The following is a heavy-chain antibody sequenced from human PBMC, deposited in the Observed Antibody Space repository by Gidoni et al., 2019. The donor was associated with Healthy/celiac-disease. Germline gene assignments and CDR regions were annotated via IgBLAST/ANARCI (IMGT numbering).Heavy chain of an antibody. J-gene: IGHJ4*02. CDR1: GSTFSNAW. V-gene: IGHV3-15*01. CDR2: IKSRTDGVTT. Sequence: EVQLVESGGGLVKHGGSLRLSCASSGSTFSNAWMSWVRQAPGKGLEWVGRIKSRTDGVTTDYAAPVNGRFTISRDDSKNTLYLQMNSLKTEDTAVYYCTTDPDVSDYWGQGTLVTVAS. CDR3: TTDPDVSDY.